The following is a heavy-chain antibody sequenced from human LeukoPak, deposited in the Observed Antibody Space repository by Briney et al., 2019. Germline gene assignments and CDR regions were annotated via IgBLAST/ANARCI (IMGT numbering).Heavy chain of an antibody. Sequence: GGSLRLSCAASGFTFSSYGMHWVRQAPGKGLEWVAVISYDGSNKYYADSVKGRFTISRDNSKNTLYLQMNSLRAEDTAVYYCARGGRDSSSSLDYWGQGTLVTVSS. CDR1: GFTFSSYG. CDR2: ISYDGSNK. D-gene: IGHD6-6*01. CDR3: ARGGRDSSSSLDY. J-gene: IGHJ4*02. V-gene: IGHV3-30*03.